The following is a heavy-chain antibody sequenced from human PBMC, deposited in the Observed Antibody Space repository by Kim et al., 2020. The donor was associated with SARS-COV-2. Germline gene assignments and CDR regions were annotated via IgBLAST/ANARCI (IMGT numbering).Heavy chain of an antibody. CDR3: AIRTPPTSGGVGGTGYDGIAPFDY. J-gene: IGHJ4*02. Sequence: ASVKVSCKASGYTFTSYGISWVRQAPGQGLEWMGWISAYNGNTNYAQKLQGRVTMTTDTSTSTAYMELRSLRSDDTAVYYCAIRTPPTSGGVGGTGYDGIAPFDYWGQGTLVTVSS. CDR1: GYTFTSYG. CDR2: ISAYNGNT. D-gene: IGHD1-26*01. V-gene: IGHV1-18*01.